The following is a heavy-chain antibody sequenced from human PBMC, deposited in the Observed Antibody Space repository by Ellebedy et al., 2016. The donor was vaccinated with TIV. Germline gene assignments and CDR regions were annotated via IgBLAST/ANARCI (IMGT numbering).Heavy chain of an antibody. CDR2: INPSGGST. J-gene: IGHJ4*02. V-gene: IGHV1-46*04. CDR1: GYTFTSYY. D-gene: IGHD1-26*01. Sequence: AASVKVSCKASGYTFTSYYMHWVRQAPGQGLEWMGIINPSGGSTSYAQNLQGRVTMTRDTSTSTVYMELSSLRSEDTAVYYCARDRGGVGATNGFDYWGQGTLVTVSS. CDR3: ARDRGGVGATNGFDY.